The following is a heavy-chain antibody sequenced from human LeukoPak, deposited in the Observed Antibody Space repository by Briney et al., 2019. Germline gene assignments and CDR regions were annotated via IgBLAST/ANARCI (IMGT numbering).Heavy chain of an antibody. J-gene: IGHJ3*02. CDR2: INSSGGGT. V-gene: IGHV1-46*01. D-gene: IGHD3-22*01. CDR1: GYTFTSYY. CDR3: ARTYYYDSSGYYYDAFDI. Sequence: ASVKVSCKASGYTFTSYYIHWVRQAPGQGLEWMGIINSSGGGTRYAQTFQGRVTMTSDTSTSTVYMELSSLRSEDKAVYYCARTYYYDSSGYYYDAFDIWGQGTMVTVSS.